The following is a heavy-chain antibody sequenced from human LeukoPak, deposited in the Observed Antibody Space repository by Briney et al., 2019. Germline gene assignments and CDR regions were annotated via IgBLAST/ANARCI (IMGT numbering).Heavy chain of an antibody. CDR1: GFTISSYS. J-gene: IGHJ4*02. CDR3: ARDGAAAGTDFDY. CDR2: ISSSSSYI. V-gene: IGHV3-21*01. Sequence: GGSLRLSCAASGFTISSYSMNWVRQAPGKGLEWVSSISSSSSYIYYADSVKGRFTISRDNAKNSLYLQMNSLRAEDTAVYYCARDGAAAGTDFDYWGQGTLVTVSS. D-gene: IGHD6-13*01.